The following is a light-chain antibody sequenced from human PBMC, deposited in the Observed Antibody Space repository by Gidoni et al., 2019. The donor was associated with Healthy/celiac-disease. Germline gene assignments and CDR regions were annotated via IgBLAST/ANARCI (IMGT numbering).Light chain of an antibody. CDR1: QSISSY. J-gene: IGKJ4*01. Sequence: DIQMTQSPSSLSASVGDRVTITCRASQSISSYLNWYQQKPGKAPKLLIYAASSLQSGVPSRFSGSGSGTDFTLTISCLQPADFATYYCQQGYSTPVFGGGTKVEIK. V-gene: IGKV1-39*01. CDR2: AAS. CDR3: QQGYSTPV.